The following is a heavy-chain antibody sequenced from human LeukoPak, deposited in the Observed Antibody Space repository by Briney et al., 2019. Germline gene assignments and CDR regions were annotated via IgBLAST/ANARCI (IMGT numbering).Heavy chain of an antibody. J-gene: IGHJ6*03. CDR3: ARAVNGLTMVRGVRDYYYYMDV. Sequence: SVKVPCKASGDTFSSYAISWVRQAPGQGLEWLGGIIPIFGTANYAQKFQGSFTITADKSTSTAYLELSSLRSEDTAVYFCARAVNGLTMVRGVRDYYYYMDVWGKGTTVTVSS. CDR2: IIPIFGTA. D-gene: IGHD3-10*01. CDR1: GDTFSSYA. V-gene: IGHV1-69*06.